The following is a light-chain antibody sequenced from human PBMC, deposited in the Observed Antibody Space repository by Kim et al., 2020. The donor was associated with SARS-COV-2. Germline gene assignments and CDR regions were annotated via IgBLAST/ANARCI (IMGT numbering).Light chain of an antibody. V-gene: IGLV2-8*01. CDR3: SSYAGSNKVV. Sequence: QSALTQPPSASGSPGKSVTISCTGTSSNVGNYNFVSWYQQHPGKAPKLMIYEVSKRPSGVPDRFSGSKSGNTASLTVSGLQTEDEANYYCSSYAGSNKVVFGGGTQLTVL. J-gene: IGLJ3*02. CDR2: EVS. CDR1: SSNVGNYNF.